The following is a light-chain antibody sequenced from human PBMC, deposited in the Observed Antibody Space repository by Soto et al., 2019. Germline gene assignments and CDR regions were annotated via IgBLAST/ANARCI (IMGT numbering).Light chain of an antibody. CDR3: LQYMNYAT. CDR2: DAS. V-gene: IGKV1-5*01. J-gene: IGKJ1*01. Sequence: DIQMPQSPSTLSTSVGDRVTFTSRASPSISNWLAWYQQKPGKAPKLLIYDASSLESGVPSRFSGSGSETQFTLTISSLQPDDFATYYCLQYMNYATFGQGTKVEIK. CDR1: PSISNW.